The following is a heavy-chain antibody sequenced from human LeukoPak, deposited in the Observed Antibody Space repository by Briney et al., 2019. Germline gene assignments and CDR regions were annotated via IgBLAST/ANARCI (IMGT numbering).Heavy chain of an antibody. D-gene: IGHD2-15*01. CDR2: IKQDGSEK. CDR3: ARARRYLGYCSGGSCYGYFDY. Sequence: PGGSLRLSCAASGLTFSSYWMSWVRQAPGKGLEWVANIKQDGSEKYYVDSVKGRFTISRDNAKNSLYLKMNSLRAEDTAVYYCARARRYLGYCSGGSCYGYFDYWGQGTLVTVSS. V-gene: IGHV3-7*01. CDR1: GLTFSSYW. J-gene: IGHJ4*02.